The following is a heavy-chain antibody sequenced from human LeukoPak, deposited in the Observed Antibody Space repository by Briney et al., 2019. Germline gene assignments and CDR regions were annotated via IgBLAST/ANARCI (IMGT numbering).Heavy chain of an antibody. Sequence: AASVKVPCKASGGTFSSYAISWVRQAPGQGLEWMGGIIPIFGTANYAQKFQGRVTITTDESTSTAYMELSSLRSEDTAVYYCARGNWNYGDYYYYMDVWGKGTTVTVSS. CDR3: ARGNWNYGDYYYYMDV. J-gene: IGHJ6*03. V-gene: IGHV1-69*05. CDR2: IIPIFGTA. CDR1: GGTFSSYA. D-gene: IGHD1-7*01.